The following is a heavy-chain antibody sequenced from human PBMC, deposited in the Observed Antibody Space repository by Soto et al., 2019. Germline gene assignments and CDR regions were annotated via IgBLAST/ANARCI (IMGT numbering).Heavy chain of an antibody. CDR2: IIPILGIA. V-gene: IGHV1-69*02. CDR3: ARVGLDFWRCKPLHYRMAV. D-gene: IGHD3-3*01. Sequence: VKVSCKASGGTFSSYTISWVRQAPGQGLEWMGRIIPILGIAHYAQKFQGRVTITADKSTSTAYMELSSLRSEDTAVYYCARVGLDFWRCKPLHYRMAVSSRRTTVTAP. CDR1: GGTFSSYT. J-gene: IGHJ6*02.